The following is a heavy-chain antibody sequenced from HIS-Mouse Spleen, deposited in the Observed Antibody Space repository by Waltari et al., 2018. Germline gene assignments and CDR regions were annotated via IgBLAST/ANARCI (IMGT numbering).Heavy chain of an antibody. CDR1: GGSISSSSYY. Sequence: QLQLQESGPGLVKPSETLSLTCTVSGGSISSSSYYWGWIRQPPGKGLEWIGSIDYSGGTYYNPSLKSRVTISVDTSKTQFSLKLSSVTAADTAVYYCAREIPYSSSWYDWYFDLWGRGTLVTVSS. CDR3: AREIPYSSSWYDWYFDL. V-gene: IGHV4-39*07. CDR2: IDYSGGT. D-gene: IGHD6-13*01. J-gene: IGHJ2*01.